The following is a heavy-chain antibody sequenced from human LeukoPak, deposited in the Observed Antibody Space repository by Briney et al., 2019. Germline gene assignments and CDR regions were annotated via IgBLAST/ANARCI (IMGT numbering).Heavy chain of an antibody. Sequence: GRSLRLSCAASGFTFSSYAMHWVRQAPGKGLEWVAVISFDGSYKYYADSVKGRFTISRDNSKNTLFMQMNSLRAEDTAVYYCAKDRTGGSSPLDNWGQGTLVTVSS. J-gene: IGHJ4*02. CDR3: AKDRTGGSSPLDN. CDR1: GFTFSSYA. V-gene: IGHV3-30*04. CDR2: ISFDGSYK. D-gene: IGHD1-26*01.